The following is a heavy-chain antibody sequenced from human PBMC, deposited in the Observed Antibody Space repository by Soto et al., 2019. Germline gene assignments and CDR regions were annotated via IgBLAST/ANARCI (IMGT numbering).Heavy chain of an antibody. CDR1: GDSVSSNSAA. J-gene: IGHJ4*02. CDR3: ARAGRPHCSGGSCYSV. Sequence: PSQTLSLTCAISGDSVSSNSAAWNWIRQSPSRGLEWLGRTYYRSKWYNDYAVSVKSRITINPDTSKNQFSLQLNSVTPEDTAVYYRARAGRPHCSGGSCYSVWGQGTLVTVSS. CDR2: TYYRSKWYN. D-gene: IGHD2-15*01. V-gene: IGHV6-1*01.